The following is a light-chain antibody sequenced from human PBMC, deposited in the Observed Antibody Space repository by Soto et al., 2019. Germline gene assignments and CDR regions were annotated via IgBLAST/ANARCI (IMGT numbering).Light chain of an antibody. V-gene: IGKV1-39*01. CDR1: QRISSY. J-gene: IGKJ2*02. CDR2: AAS. Sequence: DIQMTQSPSSLSASVGDRVTITCRASQRISSYLNWYQQKPGKAPKLQIYAASSLQSGVPSRFSGSGSGTDFTLTISSLQPEDFATYYCQQYNSYPCTFGQGTKVDIK. CDR3: QQYNSYPCT.